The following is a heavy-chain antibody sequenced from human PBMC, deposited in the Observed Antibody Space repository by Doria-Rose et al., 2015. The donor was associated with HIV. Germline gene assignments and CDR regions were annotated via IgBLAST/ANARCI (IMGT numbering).Heavy chain of an antibody. V-gene: IGHV4-34*01. CDR1: GGSFSGYY. Sequence: QVQLQQWGAGLLKPSETLSLTCAVYGGSFSGYYWNWIRQPPGKGLEWIGEIDHSGGANYTPSLKSRVTISLDTSKNQFSLNLTPVTAADAAIYYCARGPTGVLDYWGQGNLVTVSS. CDR3: ARGPTGVLDY. CDR2: IDHSGGA. D-gene: IGHD3-10*01. J-gene: IGHJ4*02.